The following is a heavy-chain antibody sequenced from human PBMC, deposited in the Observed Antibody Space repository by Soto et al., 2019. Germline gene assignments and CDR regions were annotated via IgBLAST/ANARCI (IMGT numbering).Heavy chain of an antibody. Sequence: QVQLVQSGAEVKKPGSSVKVSCKTSGGTFSTYTLSWVRQAAGQGLEWMGRNTPVLAKANYAQMYHGRVKITADRFTSAASMVQLCVRTEDADSYYFATGATAGVGEVLYWVLGTVV. D-gene: IGHD3-3*01. CDR3: ATGATAGVGEVLY. V-gene: IGHV1-69*02. CDR1: GGTFSTYT. J-gene: IGHJ4*02. CDR2: NTPVLAKA.